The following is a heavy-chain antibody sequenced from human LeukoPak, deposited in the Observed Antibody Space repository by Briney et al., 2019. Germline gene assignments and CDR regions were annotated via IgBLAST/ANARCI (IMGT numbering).Heavy chain of an antibody. J-gene: IGHJ4*02. V-gene: IGHV3-72*01. Sequence: PGGSLRLSRAASGFTFSSYSMNWVRQAPGKGLEWVGRIRMKANGSTTEFAASVKGRFTISRDDSKNSLYLQMNSLKTEDTAVYYCIRVSQLYYFDSWGQGTLVTVSS. CDR3: IRVSQLYYFDS. D-gene: IGHD1-1*01. CDR1: GFTFSSYS. CDR2: IRMKANGSTT.